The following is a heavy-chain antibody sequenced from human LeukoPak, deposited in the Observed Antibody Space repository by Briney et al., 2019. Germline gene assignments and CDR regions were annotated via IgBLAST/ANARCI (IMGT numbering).Heavy chain of an antibody. D-gene: IGHD3-9*01. CDR1: GYTFTSYG. Sequence: GASVKVSCKASGYTFTSYGISWVRQAPGQGLEWMGWISAYNGNTNYAQKLQGRVTMTTDTSTSTAYMELRSLRSDDMAVYYCASYDILTGYRYFQHWGQGTLVTVSS. CDR2: ISAYNGNT. CDR3: ASYDILTGYRYFQH. J-gene: IGHJ1*01. V-gene: IGHV1-18*03.